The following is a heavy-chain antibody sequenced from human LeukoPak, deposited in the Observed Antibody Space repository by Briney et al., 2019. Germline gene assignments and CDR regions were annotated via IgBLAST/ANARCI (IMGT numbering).Heavy chain of an antibody. CDR1: GFTFSSNA. J-gene: IGHJ4*02. D-gene: IGHD6-19*01. CDR3: TRAPYSSGWYTVDS. Sequence: GGSLRLSRAASGFTFSSNAMNWVRQAPGKGLEWVSSISMSSTYIYYAHSVKGRFTISRDKAKNSMYMQMDSLRDEDTAVYYCTRAPYSSGWYTVDSWGQGTLVTVSS. V-gene: IGHV3-21*01. CDR2: ISMSSTYI.